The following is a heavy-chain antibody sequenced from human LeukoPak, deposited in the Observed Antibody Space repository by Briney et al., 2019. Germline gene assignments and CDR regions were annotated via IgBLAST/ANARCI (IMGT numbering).Heavy chain of an antibody. CDR1: GYTFTSYA. D-gene: IGHD3-3*01. J-gene: IGHJ6*03. CDR2: MNPNSGNT. Sequence: ASVKVSCKASGYTFTSYAMNWVRQAPGQGLEWMGWMNPNSGNTGYAQKFQGRVTITRNTSISTAYMELSSLRSEDTAVYYCARGSDDFWSGYYDYYYMDVWGKGTTVTVSS. V-gene: IGHV1-8*03. CDR3: ARGSDDFWSGYYDYYYMDV.